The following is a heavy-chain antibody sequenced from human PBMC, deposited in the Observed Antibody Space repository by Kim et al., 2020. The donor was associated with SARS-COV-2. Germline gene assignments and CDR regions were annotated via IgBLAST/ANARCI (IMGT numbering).Heavy chain of an antibody. Sequence: GGSLRLSCAASGFTFNSYAMIWFRQAPGKGLEWVSAITGSGGYTSYADSVKGRFTVSRDNSKSTLYLQMNSLRAEDTAVYYCARRKEQHLPGGPALSLDYWGQGALVTVSS. V-gene: IGHV3-23*01. CDR3: ARRKEQHLPGGPALSLDY. J-gene: IGHJ4*02. CDR1: GFTFNSYA. CDR2: ITGSGGYT. D-gene: IGHD6-13*01.